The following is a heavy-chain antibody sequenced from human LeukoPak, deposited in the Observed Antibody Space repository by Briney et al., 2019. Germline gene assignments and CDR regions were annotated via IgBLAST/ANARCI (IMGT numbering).Heavy chain of an antibody. CDR1: GYTFTAYY. CDR2: IIPIFGTA. J-gene: IGHJ6*02. CDR3: ARVNVDTAMVSHYYYGMDV. D-gene: IGHD5-18*01. V-gene: IGHV1-69*13. Sequence: GASVKVSCKASGYTFTAYYIHWVRQAPGQGLEWMGGIIPIFGTANYAQKFQGRVTITADESTSTAYMEQSSLRSEDTAVYYCARVNVDTAMVSHYYYGMDVWGQGTTVTVSS.